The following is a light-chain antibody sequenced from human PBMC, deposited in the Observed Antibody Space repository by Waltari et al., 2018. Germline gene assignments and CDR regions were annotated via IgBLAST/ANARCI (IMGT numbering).Light chain of an antibody. CDR2: GTS. CDR1: QSVSSY. V-gene: IGKV1-39*01. CDR3: QQSDTAPFT. Sequence: DIQMTQSPSSLSASVGDRVTIACRASQSVSSYLNWYQQRPGKVPKLLIYGTSSLQSGVPSRFSGSGSGTDFTLTITSLQPEDFATYYCQQSDTAPFTFGPGTTVDI. J-gene: IGKJ3*01.